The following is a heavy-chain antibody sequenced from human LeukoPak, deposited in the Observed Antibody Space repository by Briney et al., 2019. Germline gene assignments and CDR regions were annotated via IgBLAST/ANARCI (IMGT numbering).Heavy chain of an antibody. CDR2: IRYDGSIK. CDR1: GFTFSSYG. Sequence: GGSLRLSCAPSGFTFSSYGMHWVRQAPGKGLEWVAFIRYDGSIKYYADSVKGRFTISRDNSKNTLYLQLNSLRAEDAAIYYCAREDYGDLDYWGQGTLVTVSS. J-gene: IGHJ4*02. D-gene: IGHD4-17*01. CDR3: AREDYGDLDY. V-gene: IGHV3-30*02.